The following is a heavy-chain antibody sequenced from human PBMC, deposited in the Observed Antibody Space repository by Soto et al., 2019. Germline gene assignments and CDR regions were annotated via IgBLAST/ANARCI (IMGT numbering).Heavy chain of an antibody. Sequence: PGGSLRLSCEASGFTFSSYGMHWVRQAPGKGLEWVAVISQDGNTKYYADSVKGRFTISRDNSKNTLFLQMNSLSVEDTAVYYCARGLTTVTPDAFDIWGQGTMVTVSS. CDR1: GFTFSSYG. J-gene: IGHJ3*02. CDR2: ISQDGNTK. V-gene: IGHV3-30*03. D-gene: IGHD4-17*01. CDR3: ARGLTTVTPDAFDI.